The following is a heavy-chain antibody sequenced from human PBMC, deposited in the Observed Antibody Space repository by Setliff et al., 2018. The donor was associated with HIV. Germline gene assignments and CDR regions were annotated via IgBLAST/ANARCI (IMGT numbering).Heavy chain of an antibody. CDR3: AAFDSGRDV. J-gene: IGHJ4*02. D-gene: IGHD6-19*01. V-gene: IGHV4-59*12. Sequence: SETLSLTCTVSGGSISSYYWSWIRQPPGKGLEWIGYIYYSGSTNYNPSLKSRVTISVDTSKNQFSLKLNSVTAADTGVYYCAAFDSGRDVWGQGTLVTVSS. CDR1: GGSISSYY. CDR2: IYYSGST.